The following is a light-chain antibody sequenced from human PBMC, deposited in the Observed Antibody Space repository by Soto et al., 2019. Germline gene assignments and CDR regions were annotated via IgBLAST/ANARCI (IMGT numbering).Light chain of an antibody. CDR1: HSLNGR. Sequence: DIQMTQSPSTLSSAIGDRVTITCRASHSLNGRLAWYRQRPGHAPDLLIYDVPTLETVVPSRFSGTGSETEFPLTISGLQPDDFATYYCQQYNYYSTFSPGTTVEIK. CDR2: DVP. V-gene: IGKV1-5*01. J-gene: IGKJ1*01. CDR3: QQYNYYST.